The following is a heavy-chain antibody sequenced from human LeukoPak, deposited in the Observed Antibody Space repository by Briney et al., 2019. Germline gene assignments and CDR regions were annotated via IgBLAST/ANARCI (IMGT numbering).Heavy chain of an antibody. CDR1: GGSISSSSYY. J-gene: IGHJ6*03. V-gene: IGHV4-39*07. Sequence: SETLSLTCTVSGGSISSSSYYWGWIRQPPGKGLEWIGSIYYSGSTYCNPSLKSRVTISVDMSKNQFSLRLSSVTAADTAVYYCAKTPYSSSVLGAYYYMDVWGKGTTVTVSS. D-gene: IGHD6-6*01. CDR3: AKTPYSSSVLGAYYYMDV. CDR2: IYYSGST.